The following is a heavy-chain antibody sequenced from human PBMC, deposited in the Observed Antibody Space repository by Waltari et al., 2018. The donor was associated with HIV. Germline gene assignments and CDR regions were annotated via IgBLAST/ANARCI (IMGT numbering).Heavy chain of an antibody. CDR2: IDPKAGGT. J-gene: IGHJ4*02. CDR3: ARDSRVSSDY. Sequence: QVQLVQSGAEVKGPGASVKVSCKASGYTFTGYYVHWVRQAPGQGLEWIGRIDPKAGGTIYAQKFQGRVTVTRDTSTNTVYMELRSLTYDDTAVYYCARDSRVSSDYWGQGTLVTVSP. V-gene: IGHV1-2*06. CDR1: GYTFTGYY. D-gene: IGHD2-8*01.